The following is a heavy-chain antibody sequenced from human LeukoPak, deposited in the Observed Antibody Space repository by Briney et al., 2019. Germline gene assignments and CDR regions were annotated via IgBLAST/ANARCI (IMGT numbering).Heavy chain of an antibody. Sequence: GGSLRLSCAASGFTFSSYAMSWVRQAPGKGLEWVSAISGSGGSTYYADSVKGRFSISTDNSKNTLYLQMNSLRAEDTAVYYCAKGSMVGVLCCFDYWGQGTLVTVSS. CDR2: ISGSGGST. V-gene: IGHV3-23*01. CDR1: GFTFSSYA. CDR3: AKGSMVGVLCCFDY. D-gene: IGHD3-10*01. J-gene: IGHJ4*02.